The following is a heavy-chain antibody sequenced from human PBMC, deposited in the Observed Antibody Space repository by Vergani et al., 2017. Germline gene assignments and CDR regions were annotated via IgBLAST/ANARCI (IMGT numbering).Heavy chain of an antibody. D-gene: IGHD5-18*01. CDR2: ISYDGSNK. J-gene: IGHJ4*02. V-gene: IGHV3-30*18. CDR1: GFTFSSYA. Sequence: QVQLVESGGGVVQPGRSLRLSCAASGFTFSSYAMHWVRQAPGKGLEWVAVISYDGSNKYYADSVKGRFTISRDNSKNTLYLQMNGLRAEDTAVYYCAKGDTAMVITAIDYWGQGTLVTVSS. CDR3: AKGDTAMVITAIDY.